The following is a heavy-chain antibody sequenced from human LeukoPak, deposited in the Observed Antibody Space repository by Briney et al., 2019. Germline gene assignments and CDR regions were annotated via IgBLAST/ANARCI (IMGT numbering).Heavy chain of an antibody. CDR2: IYPGDSDT. V-gene: IGHV5-51*01. J-gene: IGHJ4*02. D-gene: IGHD1-26*01. CDR1: GYSFTSYW. Sequence: GESLKISCKGSGYSFTSYWIGWVRQMPGKGLEWMGIIYPGDSDTRYSPSFQGQVTISADKFISTAYLQWSSLKASDTAMYYCARLGSGSYYSLSDFDYWGQGTLVTVSS. CDR3: ARLGSGSYYSLSDFDY.